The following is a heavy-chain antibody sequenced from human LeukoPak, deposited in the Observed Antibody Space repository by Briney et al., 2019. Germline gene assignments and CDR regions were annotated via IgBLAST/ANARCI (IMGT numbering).Heavy chain of an antibody. V-gene: IGHV4-34*01. CDR1: GGSFSGYY. CDR3: AIDYYDSSGLWY. D-gene: IGHD3-22*01. Sequence: SETLSLTCAVYGGSFSGYYWSWIRQPPGKGLEWIGEINHSGSTNYNPSLKSRVTISVDTSKNQFSLELSSVTAADTAVYYCAIDYYDSSGLWYWGQGTLVTVSS. CDR2: INHSGST. J-gene: IGHJ4*02.